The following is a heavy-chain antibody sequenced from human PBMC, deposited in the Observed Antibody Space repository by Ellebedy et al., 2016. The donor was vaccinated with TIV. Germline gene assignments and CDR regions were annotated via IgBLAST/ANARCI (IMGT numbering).Heavy chain of an antibody. CDR2: ISSSISYI. CDR3: TRDRIVGATSYGY. V-gene: IGHV3-21*01. CDR1: GFTFSSYN. D-gene: IGHD1-26*01. J-gene: IGHJ4*02. Sequence: PGGSLRLSCAASGFTFSSYNMHWVRQAPGKGLEWVSYISSSISYIYYADSVKGRFTISRDNAKNSLYLQMNSLRAEDTAVYYCTRDRIVGATSYGYWGQGTLVTVSS.